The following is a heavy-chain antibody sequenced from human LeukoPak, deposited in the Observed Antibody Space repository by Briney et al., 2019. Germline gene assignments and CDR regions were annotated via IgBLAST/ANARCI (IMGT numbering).Heavy chain of an antibody. CDR1: GFTFSSYS. D-gene: IGHD2-15*01. V-gene: IGHV3-21*04. J-gene: IGHJ3*02. Sequence: GGSLRLSCAASGFTFSSYSMNWVRQAPGKGLEWVSSISSSSSYIYYADSVKGRFTISRDNSKNTLYLQMNSLRAEDTAVYYCAKDQQRYSPGAFDIWGQGTMVTVSS. CDR2: ISSSSSYI. CDR3: AKDQQRYSPGAFDI.